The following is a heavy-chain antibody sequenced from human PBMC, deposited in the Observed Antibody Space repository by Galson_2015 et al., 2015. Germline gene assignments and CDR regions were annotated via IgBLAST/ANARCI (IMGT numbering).Heavy chain of an antibody. V-gene: IGHV3-9*01. D-gene: IGHD3-3*01. CDR3: AKLSEWSGYYPDEDY. Sequence: SAISSNGGSTYYADSVKGRFTISRDNAKNSLYLQMNSLRAEDTALYYCAKLSEWSGYYPDEDYWGQGTLVTVSS. J-gene: IGHJ4*02. CDR2: ISSNGGST.